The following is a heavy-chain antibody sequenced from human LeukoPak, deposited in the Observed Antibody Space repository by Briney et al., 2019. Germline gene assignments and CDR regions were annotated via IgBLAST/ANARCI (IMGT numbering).Heavy chain of an antibody. CDR3: ANGGSSGHFDY. D-gene: IGHD5-12*01. Sequence: GGSLRLSCAASGFTFSSYGMHWVRQAPGKGLEWVAVISYDGSNKYYADSVKGRFTISRDNSKNTLYPQMNSLRAEDTAVYYCANGGSSGHFDYWGQGTLVTVSS. V-gene: IGHV3-30*18. CDR2: ISYDGSNK. CDR1: GFTFSSYG. J-gene: IGHJ4*02.